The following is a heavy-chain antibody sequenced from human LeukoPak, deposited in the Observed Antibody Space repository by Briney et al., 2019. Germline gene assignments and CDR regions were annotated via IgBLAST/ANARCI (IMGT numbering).Heavy chain of an antibody. CDR1: GFTFSSYG. Sequence: PGRSLRLSCAASGFTFSSYGMHWVRQAPGKGLEWVAVISDDGSNKNYADSVKGRCTISRDNSKNTLYLQMNRMRVEDTAVYYCAVAYSTSGNYPVDYWGQGALVTVSS. CDR2: ISDDGSNK. CDR3: AVAYSTSGNYPVDY. D-gene: IGHD3-22*01. J-gene: IGHJ4*02. V-gene: IGHV3-30*03.